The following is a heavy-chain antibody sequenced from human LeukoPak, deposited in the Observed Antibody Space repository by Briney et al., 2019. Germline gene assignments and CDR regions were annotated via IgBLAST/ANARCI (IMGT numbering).Heavy chain of an antibody. CDR2: ISAYNGNT. V-gene: IGHV1-18*01. D-gene: IGHD3-10*01. CDR1: GYTLTSYG. J-gene: IGHJ4*02. CDR3: ARDSLWFGELSSDY. Sequence: ASVKVSCKASGYTLTSYGISWVRQAPGQGLEWMGWISAYNGNTNYAQKLQGRVTMTTDTSTSTAYMELRSLRSDDTAVYYCARDSLWFGELSSDYWGQGTLVTVSS.